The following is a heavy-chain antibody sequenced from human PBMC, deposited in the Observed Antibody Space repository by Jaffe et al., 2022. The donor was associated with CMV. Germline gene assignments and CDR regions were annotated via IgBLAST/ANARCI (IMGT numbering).Heavy chain of an antibody. CDR1: GYSLTTYW. CDR3: ATFNGPNWLDL. D-gene: IGHD3-3*02. J-gene: IGHJ5*02. V-gene: IGHV5-51*01. CDR2: ISPGDFDT. Sequence: EVQLVQSGAEVKKAGESLKISCKGSGYSLTTYWVAWVRQMPGKGLEWMGSISPGDFDTRYSPSFQGQVTISADKSIGTVYLQWSSLKTSDSAIYYCATFNGPNWLDLWGQGTLVTVSS.